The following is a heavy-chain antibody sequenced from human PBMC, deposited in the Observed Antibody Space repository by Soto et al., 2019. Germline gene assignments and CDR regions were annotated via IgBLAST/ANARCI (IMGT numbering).Heavy chain of an antibody. CDR2: IIPMFGTA. D-gene: IGHD5-18*01. J-gene: IGHJ4*02. CDR3: ASGIQLWLRRINNGYSG. V-gene: IGHV1-69*12. CDR1: GGTFSTYA. Sequence: QVQLVQSGAEMKKPESSVKVSCKAPGGTFSTYAISWVRQAPGQGLEWMGGIIPMFGTANYAQRFQDRVTITADESTNTVYMELSSPRSEATALYFCASGIQLWLRRINNGYSGWGQGTLVTVSS.